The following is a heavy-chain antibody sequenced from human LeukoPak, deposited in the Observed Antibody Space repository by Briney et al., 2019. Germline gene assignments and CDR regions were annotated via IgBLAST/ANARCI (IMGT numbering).Heavy chain of an antibody. Sequence: SGGSLRLSCAASGFTFSSYAMHWVRQAPGKGLEWVAVISYDGSNKYYADSVKGRFTISRDNSKNTLYLQMNSLRAEDTAVYYRARRFTIFGVVISDAFDIWGQGTMVTVSS. D-gene: IGHD3-3*01. CDR3: ARRFTIFGVVISDAFDI. CDR1: GFTFSSYA. J-gene: IGHJ3*02. V-gene: IGHV3-30-3*01. CDR2: ISYDGSNK.